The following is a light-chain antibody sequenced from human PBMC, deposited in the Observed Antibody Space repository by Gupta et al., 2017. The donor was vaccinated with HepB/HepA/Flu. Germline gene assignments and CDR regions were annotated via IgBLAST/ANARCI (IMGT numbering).Light chain of an antibody. V-gene: IGKV1-5*03. CDR2: KAS. CDR3: QQDNSYPWT. Sequence: DIQMTQSPSTLSASVGDRVTITCRASQSISSWLAWYEHKPGKAPRLLIYKASTLESGVPSRFSGSGSGTEFTLTINSLQPDDFATYYCQQDNSYPWTFGQGTKVEIK. J-gene: IGKJ1*01. CDR1: QSISSW.